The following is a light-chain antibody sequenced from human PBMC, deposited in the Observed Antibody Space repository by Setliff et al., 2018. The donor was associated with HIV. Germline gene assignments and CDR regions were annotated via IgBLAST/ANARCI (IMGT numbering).Light chain of an antibody. CDR3: SSFSSRTLVV. CDR1: ISDVGGYYY. J-gene: IGLJ2*01. CDR2: EVS. Sequence: QSALAQPASVSGSPGQSITISCTGSISDVGGYYYVSWYQQYPGKAPKVLIYEVSNRPSGISNRVSGSKSGNTASLTISGLQTEDEADYYCSSFSSRTLVVFGGGTKVTVL. V-gene: IGLV2-14*01.